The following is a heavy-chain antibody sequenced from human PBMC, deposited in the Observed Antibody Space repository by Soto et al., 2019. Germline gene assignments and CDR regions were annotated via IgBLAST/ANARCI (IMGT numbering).Heavy chain of an antibody. Sequence: EVQLLESGGGLVQPGGSLRLSCAASGFTFSSYAMSWVRQAPGKGLEWVSSIIGSGGSTYYADSVKGRFTISRDNSKNKVYLQMNRLRAEDTAVYYCARHPAHSAFDIWGQGTMVTVSS. CDR3: ARHPAHSAFDI. D-gene: IGHD2-2*01. CDR2: IIGSGGST. J-gene: IGHJ3*02. V-gene: IGHV3-23*01. CDR1: GFTFSSYA.